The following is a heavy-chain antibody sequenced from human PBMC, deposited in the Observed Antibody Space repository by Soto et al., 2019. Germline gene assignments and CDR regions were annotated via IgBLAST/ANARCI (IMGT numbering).Heavy chain of an antibody. CDR1: GFSLSTSGVG. Sequence: SGPTLVKPTQPLTLTCTFSGFSLSTSGVGVGWIRQPPGKALEWLALIYWDDDKRYSPSLKSRLTITKDTSKNQVVLTMTNMDPVDTATYYCAHRPVAPYSSSWQHWGQGTLVTVSS. D-gene: IGHD6-13*01. CDR2: IYWDDDK. V-gene: IGHV2-5*02. CDR3: AHRPVAPYSSSWQH. J-gene: IGHJ1*01.